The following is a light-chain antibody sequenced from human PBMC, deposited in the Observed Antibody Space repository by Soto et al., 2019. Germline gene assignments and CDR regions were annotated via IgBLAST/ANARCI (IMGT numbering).Light chain of an antibody. V-gene: IGLV2-8*01. CDR1: SSDVGGYNY. CDR2: EVS. J-gene: IGLJ1*01. Sequence: QSALTQPPSASGSPGQSVTISCTGTSSDVGGYNYVSWYQQHPGKAPKLMIFEVSKRPSGVPDRFSGSKSGNTASLTVSGIQAEDEADYYCSSYAGSNTPYVFGTGTKLTGL. CDR3: SSYAGSNTPYV.